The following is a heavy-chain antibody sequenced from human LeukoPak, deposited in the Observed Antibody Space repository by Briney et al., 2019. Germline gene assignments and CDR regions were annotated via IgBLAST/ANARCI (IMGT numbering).Heavy chain of an antibody. Sequence: SGGSLRLSCAASEFTFSSYWMSWVRQAPGKGLEWVANIKQDGSEKYYVDSVKGRFTISRDNSKNTLYLQMNSLRAEDTAVYYCAGVVVLYYFDYWGQGTLVTVSS. CDR3: AGVVVLYYFDY. CDR1: EFTFSSYW. V-gene: IGHV3-7*03. D-gene: IGHD3-22*01. J-gene: IGHJ4*02. CDR2: IKQDGSEK.